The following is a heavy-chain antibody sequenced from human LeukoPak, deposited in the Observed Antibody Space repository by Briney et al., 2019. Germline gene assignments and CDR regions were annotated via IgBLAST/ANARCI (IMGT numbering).Heavy chain of an antibody. D-gene: IGHD2-15*01. V-gene: IGHV1-18*01. Sequence: GASVKVSCKASGYTFTSYGISWVRQAPGQGLEWMGWISAYNGNTNYAQKLQGRVTMTTDTSTSTAYMELRSLRSDDTAVYYCAGDRRCSGGSCYKGYFDYWGQGTLVTVSS. CDR2: ISAYNGNT. CDR3: AGDRRCSGGSCYKGYFDY. CDR1: GYTFTSYG. J-gene: IGHJ4*02.